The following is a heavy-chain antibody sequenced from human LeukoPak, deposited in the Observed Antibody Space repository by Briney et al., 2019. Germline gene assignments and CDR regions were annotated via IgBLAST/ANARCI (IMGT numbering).Heavy chain of an antibody. D-gene: IGHD4-23*01. CDR1: GITLNGYS. Sequence: PGGSLTLSCAGSGITLNGYSVNWVRQAPGKGLEWVSSISSTSTYIYYTDSVKGRFTISRDNAKNSVYLQMGSLRVEDTAVYYCARDLTTVASFDYWGQGTLVTASS. CDR3: ARDLTTVASFDY. J-gene: IGHJ4*02. CDR2: ISSTSTYI. V-gene: IGHV3-21*01.